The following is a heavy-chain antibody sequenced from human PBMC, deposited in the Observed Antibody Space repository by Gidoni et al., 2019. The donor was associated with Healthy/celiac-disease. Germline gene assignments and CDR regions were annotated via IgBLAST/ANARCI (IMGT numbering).Heavy chain of an antibody. Sequence: QVQLVESGGGVVQPGRSLRLSGAASGFTFSSYAMHWVRQAPGKGLEWVAVISYDGSNKYYADSVKGRFTISRDNSKNTLYLQMNSLRAEDTAVYYCARGGIAAAWAFDIWGQGTMVTVSS. CDR3: ARGGIAAAWAFDI. V-gene: IGHV3-30-3*01. J-gene: IGHJ3*02. CDR2: ISYDGSNK. CDR1: GFTFSSYA. D-gene: IGHD6-25*01.